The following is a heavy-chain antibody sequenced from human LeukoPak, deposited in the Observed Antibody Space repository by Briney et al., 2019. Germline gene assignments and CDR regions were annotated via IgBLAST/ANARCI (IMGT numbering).Heavy chain of an antibody. CDR2: IYSGGST. CDR3: ARGGGYYYWYFDL. CDR1: GFTVSSNY. D-gene: IGHD3-22*01. J-gene: IGHJ2*01. Sequence: PGGSLRLSCAASGFTVSSNYMSWVRQAPGKGLEWVSVIYSGGSTYYADSVKGRFTISRDNSKNTLYLQMNSLRAEDTAVYYCARGGGYYYWYFDLWGRGTLVTVSS. V-gene: IGHV3-66*01.